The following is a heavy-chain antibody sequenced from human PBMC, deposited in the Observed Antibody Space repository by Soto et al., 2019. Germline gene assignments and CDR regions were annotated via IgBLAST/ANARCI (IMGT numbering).Heavy chain of an antibody. Sequence: QVQLVESGGGVVQPGRSLRLSCAASGFRFSNYGMHWVRQAPGKGLEWLAVIVADGTGLHYADSVRGRFTISRDNSNNTLYRQLNWLGADDTVIYFCVSDDDHPDNGLDHWGQGTRVTVSS. V-gene: IGHV3-33*03. J-gene: IGHJ4*02. CDR2: IVADGTGL. D-gene: IGHD1-1*01. CDR3: VSDDDHPDNGLDH. CDR1: GFRFSNYG.